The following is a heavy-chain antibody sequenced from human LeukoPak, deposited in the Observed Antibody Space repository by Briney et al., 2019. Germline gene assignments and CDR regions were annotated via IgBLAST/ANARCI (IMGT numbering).Heavy chain of an antibody. J-gene: IGHJ4*02. V-gene: IGHV4-31*03. CDR1: GGSINSGDYY. CDR2: IYYSGST. D-gene: IGHD4-17*01. CDR3: SVTTRYGAHCYFDY. Sequence: TLSLTCTVSGGSINSGDYYWSWIRQLPGKGLEGVGYIYYSGSTYYPPSPSSRVTISIDTSNNHFSLRLSSVTAPDTAVYYCSVTTRYGAHCYFDYWGQGALVPVSS.